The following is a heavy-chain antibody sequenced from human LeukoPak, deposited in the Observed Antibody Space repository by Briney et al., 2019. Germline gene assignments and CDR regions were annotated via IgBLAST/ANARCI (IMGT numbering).Heavy chain of an antibody. CDR3: ARPVYDFWSGYLYY. D-gene: IGHD3-3*01. CDR1: GYTFTGYY. V-gene: IGHV1-2*02. CDR2: INPNSGGT. Sequence: ASVKVSCKASGYTFTGYYMHWVRQAPGQGLEWMGWINPNSGGTNYAQKFQGRVTMTRDTSISTAYMELSRLRSDDTAVYYCARPVYDFWSGYLYYWGQGTLVTVSS. J-gene: IGHJ4*02.